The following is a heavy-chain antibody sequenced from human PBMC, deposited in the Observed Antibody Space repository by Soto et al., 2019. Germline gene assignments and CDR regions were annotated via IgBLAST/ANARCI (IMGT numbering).Heavy chain of an antibody. J-gene: IGHJ4*02. Sequence: QVQLVESGGGVVQPGRSLRLSCAASGFTFSSYAMHWVRQAPGKGLEWVAVISYDGSNKYYADSVKGRFTIPRDNSKNTLYLQMNSLRAEDTAVYYCARRIPVDMAIDYWGQGTLVTVSS. V-gene: IGHV3-30-3*01. CDR3: ARRIPVDMAIDY. D-gene: IGHD5-12*01. CDR1: GFTFSSYA. CDR2: ISYDGSNK.